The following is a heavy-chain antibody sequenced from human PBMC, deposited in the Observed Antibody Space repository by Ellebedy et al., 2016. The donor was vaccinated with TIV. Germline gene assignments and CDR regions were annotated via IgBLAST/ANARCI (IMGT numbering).Heavy chain of an antibody. V-gene: IGHV4-59*01. D-gene: IGHD2-8*01. Sequence: MPGGSLRLSCSVSGGSISSYYWTWFRQPPGKGLEWIGHSDYRGTTNYNPSLKSRVTISVDTSKHQFSLKLSSVTAADTAVYFCARSCTHGLCYNYWGQGSLVTVSS. CDR2: SDYRGTT. J-gene: IGHJ4*02. CDR1: GGSISSYY. CDR3: ARSCTHGLCYNY.